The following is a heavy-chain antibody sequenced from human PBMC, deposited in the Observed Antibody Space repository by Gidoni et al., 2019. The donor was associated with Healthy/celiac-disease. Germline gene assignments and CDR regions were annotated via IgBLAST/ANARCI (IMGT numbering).Heavy chain of an antibody. CDR1: GFTVSRYG. V-gene: IGHV3-33*01. J-gene: IGHJ4*02. CDR3: ARAPRGYSGWG. Sequence: QVQRVESGGGVVQPGGSRRLACTEAGFTVSRYGMHWVRQATGKGLEWVAVIWYDGSKKYYADSVQARFTISRDNSKNTLYLQMNSLRAEDTAVYYCARAPRGYSGWGWGQGTLVTVSS. CDR2: IWYDGSKK. D-gene: IGHD5-18*01.